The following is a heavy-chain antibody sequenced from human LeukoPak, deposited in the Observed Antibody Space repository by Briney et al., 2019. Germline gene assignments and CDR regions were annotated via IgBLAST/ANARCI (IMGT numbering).Heavy chain of an antibody. Sequence: ASVTVSFKASGYTFTVYYMHWVRQAPGQGLEWMGWINPNSGGTNYAQKFQGRVTMTRDTSISTAYMELSRLRSDDTAVYYCARDTDNRVLDYWGQGTLVTVSS. CDR3: ARDTDNRVLDY. J-gene: IGHJ4*02. CDR2: INPNSGGT. V-gene: IGHV1-2*02. CDR1: GYTFTVYY. D-gene: IGHD1-1*01.